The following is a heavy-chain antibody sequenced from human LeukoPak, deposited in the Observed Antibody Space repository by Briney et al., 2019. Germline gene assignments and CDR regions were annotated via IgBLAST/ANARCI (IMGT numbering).Heavy chain of an antibody. CDR2: IYYSGST. CDR1: GDSINSSDYY. CDR3: ARHGNWDPFDY. V-gene: IGHV4-39*01. J-gene: IGHJ4*02. D-gene: IGHD7-27*01. Sequence: SETLSLTCTVSGDSINSSDYYWAWIRQPPGEGLEWIGTIYYSGSTYYKSSLKSRLTISVDSSKNQFSLKMISVTAADTGVYYCARHGNWDPFDYWGQAALVTVSS.